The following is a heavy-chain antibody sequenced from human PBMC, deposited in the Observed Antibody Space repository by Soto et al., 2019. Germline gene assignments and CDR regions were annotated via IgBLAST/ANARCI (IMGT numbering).Heavy chain of an antibody. CDR1: SYSIRGCFY. J-gene: IGHJ5*02. Sequence: PSGTLSLTCAVSSYSIRGCFYLAWIRQPPGKGLEWIGNIYHSGSAHYNPSLKSRVTMSVDTSKNNFSLRLTSVTAADTAVYYCARVTIFEYWFDPWGQGILVTVSS. V-gene: IGHV4-38-2*01. D-gene: IGHD3-3*01. CDR2: IYHSGSA. CDR3: ARVTIFEYWFDP.